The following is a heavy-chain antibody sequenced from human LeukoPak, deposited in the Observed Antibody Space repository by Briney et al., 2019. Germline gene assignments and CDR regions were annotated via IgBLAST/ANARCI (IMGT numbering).Heavy chain of an antibody. CDR3: ARVRQWLALLDY. V-gene: IGHV1-2*02. CDR1: GYTFTGYY. Sequence: ASVKVSCKASGYTFTGYYMHWVRQAPGQGLGWMGWINPNSGGTNYAQKFQGRVTMTRDTSISTAHMELSRLRSDDTAVYYCARVRQWLALLDYWGQGTLVTVSS. J-gene: IGHJ4*02. D-gene: IGHD6-19*01. CDR2: INPNSGGT.